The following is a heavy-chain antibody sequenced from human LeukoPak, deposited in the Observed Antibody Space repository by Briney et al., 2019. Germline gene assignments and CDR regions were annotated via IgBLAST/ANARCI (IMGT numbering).Heavy chain of an antibody. D-gene: IGHD2-21*02. Sequence: SETLSLTCAVYGGSFSGYYWSWIRQPPGKGLEWIGEINHSGSTNYNPSLKSRVTISVDTSKDQFSLKLSSVTAADTSVYYCVAGDWGARDSFDLWGRGTMVTVSS. V-gene: IGHV4-34*01. CDR2: INHSGST. CDR1: GGSFSGYY. J-gene: IGHJ3*01. CDR3: VAGDWGARDSFDL.